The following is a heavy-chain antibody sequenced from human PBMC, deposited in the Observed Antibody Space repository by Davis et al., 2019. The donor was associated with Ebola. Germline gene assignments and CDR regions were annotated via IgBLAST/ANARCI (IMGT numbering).Heavy chain of an antibody. J-gene: IGHJ2*01. CDR1: EFSFSSYT. V-gene: IGHV3-33*08. Sequence: GESLKISCAASEFSFSSYTMHWVRQAPGKGLEWVAVIWYDGSNKYYADSVKGRFTISRDNSKNTLYLQMNSLRAEDTAVYYCARFNVLVGTSWYFDLWGRGTLVTVSS. CDR3: ARFNVLVGTSWYFDL. CDR2: IWYDGSNK. D-gene: IGHD6-19*01.